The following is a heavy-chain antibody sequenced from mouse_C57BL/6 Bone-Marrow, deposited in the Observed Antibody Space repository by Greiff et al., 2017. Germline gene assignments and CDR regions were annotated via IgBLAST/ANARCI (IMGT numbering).Heavy chain of an antibody. Sequence: ESGPGLVKPSQSLSITCSVTGYSITSGYYWNWIRQFPGNKLEWVGYISYDGSNNYNPSLKNRISITRDTSKNQFFLKLNSVTTEDTATYYCARITTVRRGYFDVWGTGTTVTVSS. CDR3: ARITTVRRGYFDV. J-gene: IGHJ1*03. CDR2: ISYDGSN. V-gene: IGHV3-6*01. CDR1: GYSITSGYY. D-gene: IGHD1-1*01.